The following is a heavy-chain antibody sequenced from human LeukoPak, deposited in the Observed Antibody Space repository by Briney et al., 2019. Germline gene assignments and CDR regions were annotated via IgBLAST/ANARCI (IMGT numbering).Heavy chain of an antibody. J-gene: IGHJ4*02. V-gene: IGHV4-4*07. Sequence: PSETLSLTCTVSGGSISSYYWSWIRQPAGKGLEWIGRIYTSGSTNYNPSLKSRVTMSVDTSKNQFSLKLSSVTAEDTAVYYCARGAMLRIPRNPDFDYWGRGTLVTVSS. CDR3: ARGAMLRIPRNPDFDY. CDR1: GGSISSYY. CDR2: IYTSGST. D-gene: IGHD5-12*01.